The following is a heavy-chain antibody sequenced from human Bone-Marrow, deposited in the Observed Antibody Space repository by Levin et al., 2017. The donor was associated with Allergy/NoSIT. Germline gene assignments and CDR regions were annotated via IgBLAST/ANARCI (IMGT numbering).Heavy chain of an antibody. Sequence: EASVKVSCKASGYTFTSYGISWVRQAPGQGLEWMGWISAYNGNTNYAQKLQGRVTMTTDTSTSTAYMELRSLRSDDTAVYYCARADSNDYSKGYYYYGMDVWGQGTTVTVSS. J-gene: IGHJ6*02. CDR2: ISAYNGNT. V-gene: IGHV1-18*01. CDR3: ARADSNDYSKGYYYYGMDV. CDR1: GYTFTSYG. D-gene: IGHD4-11*01.